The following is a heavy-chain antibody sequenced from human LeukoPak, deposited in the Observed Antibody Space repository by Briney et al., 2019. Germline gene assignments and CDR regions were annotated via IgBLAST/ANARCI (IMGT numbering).Heavy chain of an antibody. CDR3: AREDIPMVLSLDH. Sequence: GGSLRLSCAASGFTFSSYAMSWVRQAPGKGLEWVPAISGGGDNTYYADSVRGRFTVSRDNSKNTLYVQMTSLRAEDTAVYYCAREDIPMVLSLDHWGQGTLVTVSS. CDR2: ISGGGDNT. D-gene: IGHD3-10*01. J-gene: IGHJ4*02. V-gene: IGHV3-23*01. CDR1: GFTFSSYA.